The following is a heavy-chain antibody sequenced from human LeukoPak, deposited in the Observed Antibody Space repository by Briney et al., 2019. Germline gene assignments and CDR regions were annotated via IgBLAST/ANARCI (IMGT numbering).Heavy chain of an antibody. J-gene: IGHJ4*02. CDR1: GFTFSSYS. CDR2: ISSSSSYI. D-gene: IGHD3-3*01. V-gene: IGHV3-21*01. CDR3: ASLYYDFWSGYYDY. Sequence: GESLRLSCAASGFTFSSYSMNWVRQAPGKGLEWVSSISSSSSYIYYADSVKGRFTISRDNAKNSLYLQMNSLRAEDTAVYYCASLYYDFWSGYYDYWGQGTLVTVSS.